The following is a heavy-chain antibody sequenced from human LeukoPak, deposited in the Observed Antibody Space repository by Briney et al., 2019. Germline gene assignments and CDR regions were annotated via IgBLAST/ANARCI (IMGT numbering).Heavy chain of an antibody. CDR1: GFTFSSYG. V-gene: IGHV3-30*18. CDR3: AKGDAPTTSRCHV. J-gene: IGHJ3*01. CDR2: ISYDGNTK. Sequence: GGSLRLSCAASGFTFSSYGMHWVRQAPGKGLEWVAVISYDGNTKYYADSVKGRFTISRDNSKNTLYLQMNSLRAEDTAVYYCAKGDAPTTSRCHVWGQGTMVTVS. D-gene: IGHD2/OR15-2a*01.